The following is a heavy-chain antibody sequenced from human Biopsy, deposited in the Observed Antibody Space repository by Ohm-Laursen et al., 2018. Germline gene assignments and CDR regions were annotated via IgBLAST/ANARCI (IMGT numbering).Heavy chain of an antibody. Sequence: ASVKVTCKASGYTFTSYDITWVRQASGQGPEWIGWLNPVSGNSNFGQKFRGRVTVTSDTSISTAYMELSGLTSDDTATYYCGRAVRNQLLTDPWGQGTLVTVTS. V-gene: IGHV1-8*01. CDR3: GRAVRNQLLTDP. J-gene: IGHJ5*02. CDR2: LNPVSGNS. D-gene: IGHD1-7*01. CDR1: GYTFTSYD.